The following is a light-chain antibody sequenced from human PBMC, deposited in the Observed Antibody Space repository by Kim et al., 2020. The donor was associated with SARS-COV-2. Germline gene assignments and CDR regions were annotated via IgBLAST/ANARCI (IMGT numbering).Light chain of an antibody. J-gene: IGKJ4*01. V-gene: IGKV1-12*01. CDR3: QQTNSFPLT. CDR1: QDVSTW. CDR2: AAS. Sequence: ASVGDRVTLTCRASQDVSTWVAWYQQKPGKAPNLLIFAASSLQSGVPSRISGSGPGTDFTLTISSLQPADFATYFCQQTNSFPLTFGGGTKVDIK.